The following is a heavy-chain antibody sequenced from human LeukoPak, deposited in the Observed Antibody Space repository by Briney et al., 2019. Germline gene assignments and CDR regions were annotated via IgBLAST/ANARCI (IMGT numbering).Heavy chain of an antibody. V-gene: IGHV7-4-1*02. CDR2: INTNTGNP. J-gene: IGHJ3*02. CDR1: GYTFTSYA. Sequence: ASVKVSCKASGYTFTSYAMNWVRQAPGQGLEWMGWINTNTGNPTYAQGFTGRFVFSLDTSVSTAYLQISSLKAEDTAVYYCATSMTVVAIHAFDIWGQGTMVTVSS. D-gene: IGHD3-22*01. CDR3: ATSMTVVAIHAFDI.